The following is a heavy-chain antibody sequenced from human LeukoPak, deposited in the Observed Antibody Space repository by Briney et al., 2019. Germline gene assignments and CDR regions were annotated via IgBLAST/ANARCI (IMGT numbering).Heavy chain of an antibody. V-gene: IGHV3-23*01. CDR1: GFTLSSYA. CDR2: INGTGGST. Sequence: GVSLRLSCTASGFTLSSYAMSWLRQAPGKGLEWVSAINGTGGSTYYADYRKGRFTISRDNYKNTMYLQMNSMTAEDTAVYYCAKDHGTAGYDFWSGYYRYYYGVDVWGQGTTVTVSS. CDR3: AKDHGTAGYDFWSGYYRYYYGVDV. J-gene: IGHJ6*02. D-gene: IGHD3-3*01.